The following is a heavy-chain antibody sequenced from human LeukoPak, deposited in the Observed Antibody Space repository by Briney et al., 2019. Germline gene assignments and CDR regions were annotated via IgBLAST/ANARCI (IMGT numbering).Heavy chain of an antibody. Sequence: PGGSLRLSCAASGFTVSSNYMSWVRQAPGKGLEWVSVIYSGGSTYYADSVKGRFTISRDNSKNTLYLQMNSLRAEDTAVYYCARGVRVPAAGWGLPRYYYYYMDVWGKGTTVTISS. CDR3: ARGVRVPAAGWGLPRYYYYYMDV. V-gene: IGHV3-66*01. CDR1: GFTVSSNY. CDR2: IYSGGST. J-gene: IGHJ6*03. D-gene: IGHD2-2*01.